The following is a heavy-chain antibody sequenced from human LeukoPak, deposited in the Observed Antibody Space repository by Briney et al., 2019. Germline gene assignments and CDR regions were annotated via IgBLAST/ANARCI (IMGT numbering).Heavy chain of an antibody. CDR2: IKQDGSEK. V-gene: IGHV3-7*01. D-gene: IGHD1-7*01. CDR3: ARNNWNYRGAFDI. Sequence: GGSLRLSCAASGFTFSNYWMSWVRQAPEKGLEWVANIKQDGSEKYYVDSVKGRFTISRDNAKNSLYLQMNSLRAEGTAVYYCARNNWNYRGAFDIWGQGTMVTVS. CDR1: GFTFSNYW. J-gene: IGHJ3*02.